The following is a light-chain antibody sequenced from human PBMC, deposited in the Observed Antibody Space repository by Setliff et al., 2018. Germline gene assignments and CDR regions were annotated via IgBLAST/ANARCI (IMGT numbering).Light chain of an antibody. V-gene: IGLV2-14*01. Sequence: QSVLTQPASVSGSPRQSITISCTGTSSDIGNFNFVSWYQQHPGKAPKLIIYEVNIRPSGVSDRFSGSKSGNTASLTISGLQAEDEADYFCSSYTTSSSLYVFGTGTKATVL. CDR3: SSYTTSSSLYV. J-gene: IGLJ1*01. CDR1: SSDIGNFNF. CDR2: EVN.